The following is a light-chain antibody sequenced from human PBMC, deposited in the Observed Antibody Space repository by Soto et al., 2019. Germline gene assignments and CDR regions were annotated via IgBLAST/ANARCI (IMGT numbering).Light chain of an antibody. J-gene: IGKJ1*01. CDR3: QQYGSPGT. V-gene: IGKV3-20*01. CDR2: GAS. Sequence: VLTQSPATLSLSPGERATLSCRASQSVRSYLAWYQQKPGQAPRLLIYGASNRATGIPDRFSGSGSGTDFTLTISRLEPEDFAVYYCQQYGSPGTFGQGTKVDI. CDR1: QSVRSY.